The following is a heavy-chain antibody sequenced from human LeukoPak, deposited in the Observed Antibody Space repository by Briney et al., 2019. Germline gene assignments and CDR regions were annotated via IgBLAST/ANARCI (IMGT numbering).Heavy chain of an antibody. D-gene: IGHD3/OR15-3a*01. J-gene: IGHJ4*02. CDR1: GFILETYW. CDR3: ARKAAGWGFLDH. Sequence: GGSLRLSCAASGFILETYWMHCVRQVPGGGLVGGANMKHDGSEDYYVESVEGRFIICRDNANKLLYLQMNSLRAEDTAIYYCARKAAGWGFLDHWGQGLLVTVSS. V-gene: IGHV3-7*03. CDR2: MKHDGSED.